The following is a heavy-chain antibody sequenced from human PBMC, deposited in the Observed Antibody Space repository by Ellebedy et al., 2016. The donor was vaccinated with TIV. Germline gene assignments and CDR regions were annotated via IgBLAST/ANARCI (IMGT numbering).Heavy chain of an antibody. J-gene: IGHJ5*02. Sequence: GESLKISXKDFGHSFSSSWIGWVRQMSGKGLEWVGIIYPGNSNTRYSPSFQGQVTISADKSISTAYLQWSSLSASDSAMYYCARHRSLFGGSDTWGQGTLVTVSS. CDR2: IYPGNSNT. CDR3: ARHRSLFGGSDT. V-gene: IGHV5-51*01. D-gene: IGHD3-3*01. CDR1: GHSFSSSW.